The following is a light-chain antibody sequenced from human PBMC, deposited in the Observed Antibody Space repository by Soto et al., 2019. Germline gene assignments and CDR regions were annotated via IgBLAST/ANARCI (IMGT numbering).Light chain of an antibody. CDR2: GAS. Sequence: EIVLTQSPGTLSLSPGERATLSCRASQSVSSSYLAWYQQKPGQAPRLLIYGASNRATGIPDRFNGSGSGTDFTLTISRLEPEDIAVYYCQQYGSSPRTFGQGTKVEIK. CDR3: QQYGSSPRT. CDR1: QSVSSSY. J-gene: IGKJ1*01. V-gene: IGKV3-20*01.